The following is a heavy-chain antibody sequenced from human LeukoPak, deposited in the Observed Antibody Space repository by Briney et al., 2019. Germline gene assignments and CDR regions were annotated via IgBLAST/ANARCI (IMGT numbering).Heavy chain of an antibody. CDR1: GLTLSNYG. CDR3: AKRGVVIRVILVGFHKEAYYFES. D-gene: IGHD3/OR15-3a*01. V-gene: IGHV3-23*01. CDR2: ISDSGGSK. J-gene: IGHJ4*02. Sequence: GGSLRLSCAVSGLTLSNYGMSWVRQAPGKGLEWVAGISDSGGSKKYADSVKGRFTIPRDNRKNTLYLQMNSLRAEDTAVYFCAKRGVVIRVILVGFHKEAYYFESWGQGALVTVSS.